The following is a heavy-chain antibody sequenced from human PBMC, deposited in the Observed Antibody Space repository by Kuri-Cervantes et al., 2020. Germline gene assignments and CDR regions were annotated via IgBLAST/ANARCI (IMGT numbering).Heavy chain of an antibody. CDR3: ARDITIFGVVRGWADY. V-gene: IGHV1-18*01. J-gene: IGHJ4*02. D-gene: IGHD3-3*01. Sequence: ASVKVSCKASGGTFSSYAISWVRQAPGQGLEWMGWISAYNGNTNYAQKLQGRVTMTTDTSTSTAYMELRSLRSDDTAVYYCARDITIFGVVRGWADYWGQGTLVTVSS. CDR1: GGTFSSYA. CDR2: ISAYNGNT.